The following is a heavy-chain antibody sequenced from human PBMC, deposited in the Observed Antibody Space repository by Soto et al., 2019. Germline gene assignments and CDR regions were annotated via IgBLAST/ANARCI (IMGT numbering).Heavy chain of an antibody. CDR1: GGSISSGGYY. J-gene: IGHJ5*02. V-gene: IGHV4-31*03. CDR3: ARGGYSYETGFEP. Sequence: SETLSLTCTVSGGSISSGGYYWSWIRQHPGKGLEWIGYIYYSESTYYNPSLKSRVTISVDTSKNQFSLKLSSVTAADPAVYYCARGGYSYETGFEPWGQGNLVNVSS. D-gene: IGHD5-18*01. CDR2: IYYSEST.